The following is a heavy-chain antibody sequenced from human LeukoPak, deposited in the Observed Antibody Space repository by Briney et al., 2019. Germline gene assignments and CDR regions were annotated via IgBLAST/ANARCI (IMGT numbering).Heavy chain of an antibody. CDR3: ATDYDYVWGSYRFPRDDY. Sequence: GGSLRLSCAASGFTFYDYAMHWVRHAPGKGLEWVSGISWNSGSIGYADSVKGRFTISRDNAKNTLYLQMNSLRAEDTAVYYCATDYDYVWGSYRFPRDDYWGQGTLVTVSS. V-gene: IGHV3-9*01. CDR1: GFTFYDYA. J-gene: IGHJ4*02. D-gene: IGHD3-16*02. CDR2: ISWNSGSI.